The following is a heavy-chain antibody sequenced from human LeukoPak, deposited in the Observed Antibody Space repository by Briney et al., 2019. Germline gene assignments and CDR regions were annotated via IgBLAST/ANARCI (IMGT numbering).Heavy chain of an antibody. Sequence: PVKVSCKASGGTFSSYAISWVRQAPGQGLEWMGRIIPILGIANYAQKFQGRVTITADKSTSTAYMELSSLRSEDTAVYYCARDLVAELPHLGWGQGTLVTVSS. CDR1: GGTFSSYA. CDR3: ARDLVAELPHLG. CDR2: IIPILGIA. V-gene: IGHV1-69*04. D-gene: IGHD1-7*01. J-gene: IGHJ4*02.